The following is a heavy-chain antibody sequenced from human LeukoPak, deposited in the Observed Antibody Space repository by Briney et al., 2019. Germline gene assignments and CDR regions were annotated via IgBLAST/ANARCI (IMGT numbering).Heavy chain of an antibody. V-gene: IGHV4-59*08. J-gene: IGHJ5*02. CDR1: GGSFSSYY. CDR3: ARRGTYCSSTSCSTMGFDP. CDR2: IYYSGST. Sequence: SETLSLTCAVYGGSFSSYYWSWIRQPPGKGLEWIGYIYYSGSTNYYPSLKSRVTISVDTSKNQFSLKLSSVTAADTAVYYCARRGTYCSSTSCSTMGFDPWGQGTLVTVSS. D-gene: IGHD2-2*01.